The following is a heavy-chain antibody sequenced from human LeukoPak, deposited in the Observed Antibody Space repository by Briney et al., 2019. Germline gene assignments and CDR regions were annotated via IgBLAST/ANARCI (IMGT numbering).Heavy chain of an antibody. D-gene: IGHD2/OR15-2a*01. V-gene: IGHV4-59*12. J-gene: IGHJ3*02. CDR1: GGSISSYY. Sequence: SETLSLTCTVSGGSISSYYWSWIRQPPGKGLEWIGYIYYSGSTNYNPSLKSRVTISVDTSKNQFSLKLSSVTAADTAVYYCARGQIGDNAFDIWGQGTMVTVSS. CDR2: IYYSGST. CDR3: ARGQIGDNAFDI.